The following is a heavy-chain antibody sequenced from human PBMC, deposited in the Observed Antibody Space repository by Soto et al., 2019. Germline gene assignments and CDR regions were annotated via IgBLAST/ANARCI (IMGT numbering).Heavy chain of an antibody. CDR1: GFTFSSYA. CDR3: AKAPSSGFAMENYFDY. D-gene: IGHD3-10*01. V-gene: IGHV3-23*01. J-gene: IGHJ4*02. CDR2: ISGRSTST. Sequence: EVQLSGSGGGLVQPGGSLRLSCAASGFTFSSYAMSWVRQAPGKGLEWVSAISGRSTSTYYADSVKGRFTISRDNSKNTLHLQMNSLRAEDTAVYYCAKAPSSGFAMENYFDYWGQGTLVTVPS.